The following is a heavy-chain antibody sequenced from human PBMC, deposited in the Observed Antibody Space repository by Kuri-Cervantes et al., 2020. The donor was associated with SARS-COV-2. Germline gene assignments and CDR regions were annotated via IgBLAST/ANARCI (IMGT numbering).Heavy chain of an antibody. CDR3: VGIWSNYRFGY. D-gene: IGHD3-3*01. CDR2: IYHSGST. Sequence: SQTLSLTCAVSGYSISRGYYWGWIRQPPGKGLEWIGSIYHSGSTYYNPSLKSRVTISVDTSKNQFSLKLTSVTAADTAVYFCVGIWSNYRFGYWGQGTLVTVSS. J-gene: IGHJ4*02. V-gene: IGHV4-38-2*01. CDR1: GYSISRGYY.